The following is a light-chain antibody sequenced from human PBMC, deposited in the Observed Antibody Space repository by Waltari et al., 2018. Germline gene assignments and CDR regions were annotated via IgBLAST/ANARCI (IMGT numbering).Light chain of an antibody. CDR2: DVS. CDR3: NSYSATSTLVI. V-gene: IGLV2-14*03. Sequence: QSALTQPASVSGSPGQSITISCTGSSSDVGSYNYVYWYQQHPGKAPQLLIFDVSSRPSGVSNRFSGSKSGNTASLTISGLQPDDEAHYYCNSYSATSTLVIFGGGTKLTVL. J-gene: IGLJ2*01. CDR1: SSDVGSYNY.